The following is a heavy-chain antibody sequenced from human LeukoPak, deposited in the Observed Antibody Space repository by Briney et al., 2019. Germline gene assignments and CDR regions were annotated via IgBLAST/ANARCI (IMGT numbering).Heavy chain of an antibody. Sequence: VKVSCKVSGDTFTDYYMHWVQQAPGKGLEWMGLVDPEDGETIYAEKFQGRVTITADTSTDTAYMELSSLRSEDTAVYYCATAIDNPKYPLDYYYYTDVWGKGTTVTVSS. CDR2: VDPEDGET. CDR3: ATAIDNPKYPLDYYYYTDV. CDR1: GDTFTDYY. V-gene: IGHV1-69-2*01. J-gene: IGHJ6*03. D-gene: IGHD1-14*01.